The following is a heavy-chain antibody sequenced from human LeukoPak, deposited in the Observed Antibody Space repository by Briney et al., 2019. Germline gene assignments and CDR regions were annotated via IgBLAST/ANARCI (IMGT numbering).Heavy chain of an antibody. CDR3: ARVSYYDSSGYYDY. CDR1: GGSISSGVYY. Sequence: SQTLSLTCTVSGGSISSGVYYWSWIRQHPGKGLEWIGYIYYSGSTYYNPSLKSRVTISVDTSKNQFSLKLSSVTAADTAVYYCARVSYYDSSGYYDYWGQGTLVTVSS. D-gene: IGHD3-22*01. CDR2: IYYSGST. J-gene: IGHJ4*02. V-gene: IGHV4-31*03.